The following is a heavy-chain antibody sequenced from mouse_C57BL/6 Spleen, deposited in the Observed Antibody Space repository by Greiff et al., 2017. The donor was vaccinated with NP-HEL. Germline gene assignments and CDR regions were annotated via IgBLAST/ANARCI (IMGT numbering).Heavy chain of an antibody. D-gene: IGHD3-2*02. Sequence: EVQGVESGGGLVKPGGSLKLSCAASGFTFSSYTMSWVRQTPEKRLEWVATISGGGGNTYYPDSVKGRFTISRDNAKNTLYLQRSSLRSEDTALYYCARRSSGYVHYFDYWGQGTALTVSS. CDR1: GFTFSSYT. CDR3: ARRSSGYVHYFDY. J-gene: IGHJ2*01. V-gene: IGHV5-9*01. CDR2: ISGGGGNT.